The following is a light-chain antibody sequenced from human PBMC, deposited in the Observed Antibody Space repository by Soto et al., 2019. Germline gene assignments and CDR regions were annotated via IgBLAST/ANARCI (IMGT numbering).Light chain of an antibody. CDR3: SSHTSSDTPYV. CDR2: EVN. CDR1: SSDVGGFNF. J-gene: IGLJ1*01. Sequence: QAVVTQPASVSGSPGQSITISCTGSSSDVGGFNFVSWYQQHPDKAPKLLIYEVNNRPSGVSNRFSGSKSGNTASLTISGLQPEDEGVYYCSSHTSSDTPYVFGTGTKLTVL. V-gene: IGLV2-14*03.